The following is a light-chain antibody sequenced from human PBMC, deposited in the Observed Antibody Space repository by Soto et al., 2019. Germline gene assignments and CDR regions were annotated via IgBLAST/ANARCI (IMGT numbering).Light chain of an antibody. V-gene: IGLV2-8*01. Sequence: QSALTQPPSASGSPGQSDTISCTGTPSDVGGSNSVSWYQQHPGKAPNLMIYDVNKRPSGVPDRFSGSKSGNTASLTVSGLQAADEAYYFCSSYAPSDVVFGGGTKLTVL. CDR1: PSDVGGSNS. CDR3: SSYAPSDVV. J-gene: IGLJ2*01. CDR2: DVN.